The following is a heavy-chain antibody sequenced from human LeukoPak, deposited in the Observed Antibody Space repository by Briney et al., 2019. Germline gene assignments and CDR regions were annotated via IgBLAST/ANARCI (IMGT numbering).Heavy chain of an antibody. V-gene: IGHV1-69*05. Sequence: SVTVSCKASGGTFSSYAISWVRQAPGQGLEWMGGIIPIFGTANYAQKFQGRVTITTDESTSTAYMELSSLRSEDTAVYYCARGRPGLYYYMDVWGKGTTVTVSS. D-gene: IGHD2-8*02. CDR3: ARGRPGLYYYMDV. CDR2: IIPIFGTA. CDR1: GGTFSSYA. J-gene: IGHJ6*03.